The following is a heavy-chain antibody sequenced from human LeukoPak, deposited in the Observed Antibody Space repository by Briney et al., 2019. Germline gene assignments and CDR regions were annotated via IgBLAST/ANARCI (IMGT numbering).Heavy chain of an antibody. J-gene: IGHJ4*02. CDR3: AKDTGEYTYYFDY. D-gene: IGHD1-1*01. CDR1: GFTFSDYY. V-gene: IGHV3-11*01. CDR2: ISSSGSNI. Sequence: TGGSLRLSCAASGFTFSDYYMGWIRQAPGKGLEWVSYISSSGSNIYYADSVKGRFTISRDNAKNSLYLQMNSLRAEDTAVYYCAKDTGEYTYYFDYWGQGTLVTVSS.